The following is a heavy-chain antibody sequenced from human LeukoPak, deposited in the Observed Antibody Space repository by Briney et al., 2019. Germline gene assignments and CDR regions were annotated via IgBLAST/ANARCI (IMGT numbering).Heavy chain of an antibody. CDR3: ARSYSSGWYLSFDY. D-gene: IGHD6-19*01. CDR2: INHSGST. J-gene: IGHJ4*02. Sequence: PSETLSLTCAVYGGSFSGYYWSWIRQPPGKGLEWIGEINHSGSTNYNPSLKSRVTISVDTSKNQFSLKLSSVTAADTAVYYCARSYSSGWYLSFDYWGQGTLVTVSS. V-gene: IGHV4-34*01. CDR1: GGSFSGYY.